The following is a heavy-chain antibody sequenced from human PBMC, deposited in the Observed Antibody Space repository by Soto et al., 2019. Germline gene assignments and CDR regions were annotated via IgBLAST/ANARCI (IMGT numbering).Heavy chain of an antibody. Sequence: SVNVSCKASVGTFSGYAISRLRQAPGQGLEWMGGIIPIYGTGNYAQKFQGRVTSTADESTSTAYMELSSLRSGDTAVYYCARVLGRGWFRGYYFDYWGQGTLVTVSS. D-gene: IGHD6-19*01. CDR3: ARVLGRGWFRGYYFDY. J-gene: IGHJ4*02. CDR2: IIPIYGTG. CDR1: VGTFSGYA. V-gene: IGHV1-69*13.